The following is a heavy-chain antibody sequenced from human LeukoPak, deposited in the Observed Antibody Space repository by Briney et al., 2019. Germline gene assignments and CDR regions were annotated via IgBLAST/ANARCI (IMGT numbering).Heavy chain of an antibody. D-gene: IGHD5-24*01. V-gene: IGHV5-51*01. Sequence: PGESLKISGKGSGYSFTSYWIGWVRQMPGKGLEYMGIIHPGDSDTRYSPSFQGQVTISVDRSSSTAYIQWSRLKASDTAMYYRATHPGGLQSGFDNWGQGTLVTVSS. J-gene: IGHJ4*02. CDR3: ATHPGGLQSGFDN. CDR1: GYSFTSYW. CDR2: IHPGDSDT.